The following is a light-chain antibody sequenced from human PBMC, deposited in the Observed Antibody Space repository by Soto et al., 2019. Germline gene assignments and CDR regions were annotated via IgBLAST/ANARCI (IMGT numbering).Light chain of an antibody. CDR2: GAS. V-gene: IGKV3-20*01. Sequence: EIVLTQSPGTLSLSPGERATLSCRASQSVSSSYLAWYQLKPGQAPRLLIYGASSRATGIPDRFSGSGSGTDFTLTIIRLEPEDFAVYHCQHYGNSRAFGQGTKVDIK. CDR3: QHYGNSRA. J-gene: IGKJ1*01. CDR1: QSVSSSY.